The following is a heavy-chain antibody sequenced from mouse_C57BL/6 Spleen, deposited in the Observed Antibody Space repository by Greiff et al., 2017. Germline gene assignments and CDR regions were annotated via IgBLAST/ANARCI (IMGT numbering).Heavy chain of an antibody. Sequence: VQLQESGPELVKPGASVKISCKASGYAFSSSWMNWVKQRPGKGLEWIGRIYPGDGDTNYNGKFKGKATLTADKSSSTAYMQLSSLTSEDSAVYFCARGFTTVVDYWGQGTTLTVSS. CDR3: ARGFTTVVDY. CDR2: IYPGDGDT. CDR1: GYAFSSSW. D-gene: IGHD1-1*01. J-gene: IGHJ2*01. V-gene: IGHV1-82*01.